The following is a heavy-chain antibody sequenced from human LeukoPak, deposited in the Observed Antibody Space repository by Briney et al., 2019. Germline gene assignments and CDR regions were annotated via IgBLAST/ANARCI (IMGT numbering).Heavy chain of an antibody. CDR3: ARGESFAFDV. J-gene: IGHJ3*01. V-gene: IGHV3-23*01. CDR1: GFIFSSYD. CDR2: ISRAGDRT. Sequence: PGGSLRLSCVVSGFIFSSYDMGWVRQAPGQGREWVSSISRAGDRTYYEDSVKGRFTISRDNSRNTMYLQLSSLRAEDTAVYYCARGESFAFDVWGQGTMVTVSS.